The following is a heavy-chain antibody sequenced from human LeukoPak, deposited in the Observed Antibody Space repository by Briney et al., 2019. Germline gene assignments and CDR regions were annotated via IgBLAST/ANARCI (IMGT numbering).Heavy chain of an antibody. CDR3: AREVTLLYYYYYGMDV. CDR1: GYTFTSYA. V-gene: IGHV7-4-1*02. CDR2: INTNTGNP. D-gene: IGHD4-23*01. Sequence: GASVKDSCKASGYTFTSYAMNWVGQAPGQGLEWMGWINTNTGNPTYAQGFTGRFVFSLDTSVSTAYLQISSLKAEDTAVYYCAREVTLLYYYYYGMDVWGQGTTVTVSS. J-gene: IGHJ6*02.